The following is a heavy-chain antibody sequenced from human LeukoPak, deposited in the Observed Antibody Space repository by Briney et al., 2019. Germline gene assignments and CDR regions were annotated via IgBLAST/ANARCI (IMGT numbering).Heavy chain of an antibody. J-gene: IGHJ4*02. V-gene: IGHV1-18*01. CDR1: GYSFTSYG. CDR2: ISGNNGNT. CDR3: ARVPYYDFWTGYYDFDY. Sequence: GASVKVSCKASGYSFTSYGISWVRQAPGQGLEWMGWISGNNGNTNYAQKFQDRVTMTTDTSTSTAYMELRSLRSDDTAVYYCARVPYYDFWTGYYDFDYWGQGTLVTVSS. D-gene: IGHD3-3*01.